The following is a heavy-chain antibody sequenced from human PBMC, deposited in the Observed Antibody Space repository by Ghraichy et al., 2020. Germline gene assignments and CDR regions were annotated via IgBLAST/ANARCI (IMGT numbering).Heavy chain of an antibody. CDR2: ISGSDGKT. CDR3: AKDRAGDGGYYYYAMDV. Sequence: GVPLRLSCAASTFTFSNYAMSWVRQAPGKGLQWVSGISGSDGKTYYADSVKGRFTITRDNSKNTLYLQINSLRAEDTAIYYCAKDRAGDGGYYYYAMDVWGQGTTVTVSS. J-gene: IGHJ6*02. CDR1: TFTFSNYA. V-gene: IGHV3-23*01. D-gene: IGHD3-10*01.